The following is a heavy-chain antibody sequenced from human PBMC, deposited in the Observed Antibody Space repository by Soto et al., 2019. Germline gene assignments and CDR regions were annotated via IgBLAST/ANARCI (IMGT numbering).Heavy chain of an antibody. Sequence: GGSLRLSCAASGFTFSDYYMSWFRQAPGKGLEWVSYISSSSSYTNYADSVKGRFTISRDNAKNSLYLQMNSLRAEDTAVYYCARAAFYDSSAHRDYFPHWGQGTLVTVSS. CDR1: GFTFSDYY. CDR2: ISSSSSYT. V-gene: IGHV3-11*03. J-gene: IGHJ1*01. CDR3: ARAAFYDSSAHRDYFPH. D-gene: IGHD3-22*01.